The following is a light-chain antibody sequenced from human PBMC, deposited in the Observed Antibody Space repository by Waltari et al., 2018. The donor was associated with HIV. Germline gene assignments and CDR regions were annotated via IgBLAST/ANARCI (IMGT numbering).Light chain of an antibody. CDR3: QSYDSSLGGSV. CDR1: SSNIGAGYH. CDR2: VNS. V-gene: IGLV1-40*01. J-gene: IGLJ2*01. Sequence: QSVLTQPPSVSGAPGQRVTISCTGSSSNIGAGYHVHWYQQLPGPAPKLLIYVNSNRPSGVPDRFSGSKSCTSASLAITGLQAEDEADYYCQSYDSSLGGSVFGGGTNLTVL.